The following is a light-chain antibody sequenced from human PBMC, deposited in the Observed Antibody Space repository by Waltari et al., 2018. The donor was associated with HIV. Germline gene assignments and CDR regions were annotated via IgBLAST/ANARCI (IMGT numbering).Light chain of an antibody. CDR3: SSYTSSSTFVV. CDR1: SRDVGGYTY. V-gene: IGLV2-14*01. CDR2: EVS. J-gene: IGLJ2*01. Sequence: QSALTQPASVSGSPGQSITISCPGTSRDVGGYTYVSWYQQHPGKAPKLMIYEVSNRPSGVSNRFSGSKSGNTASLTISGLQAEDEADYYCSSYTSSSTFVVFGGGTKLTVL.